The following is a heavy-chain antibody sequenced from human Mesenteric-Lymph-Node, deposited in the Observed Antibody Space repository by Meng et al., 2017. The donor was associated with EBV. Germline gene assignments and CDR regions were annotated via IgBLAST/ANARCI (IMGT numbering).Heavy chain of an antibody. CDR3: ARVPSIAAAGYATFNY. CDR1: GYTFTSYG. CDR2: IGAYNGNT. V-gene: IGHV1-18*01. Sequence: QVRLVQSGAGVKKPGASVKVSCKASGYTFTSYGISWVRQAPGQGLEWMGWIGAYNGNTNYAQKVQGRVTMTTDTSTTTAYMELRSLRSDDTAVYYCARVPSIAAAGYATFNYWGQGTLVTVSS. J-gene: IGHJ4*02. D-gene: IGHD6-13*01.